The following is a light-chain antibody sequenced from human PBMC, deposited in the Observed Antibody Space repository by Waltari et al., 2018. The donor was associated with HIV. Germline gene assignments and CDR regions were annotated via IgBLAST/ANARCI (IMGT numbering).Light chain of an antibody. V-gene: IGLV1-47*01. CDR1: SSNIGRNY. CDR3: AAWNDRLSGYV. Sequence: QSVLTQPPSASGTPGQRVTISCSGSSSNIGRNYVYWYQQLPGTAPKLLIYTNTQRPSGVPDRFSGSKSGTSASLAISGLRSEDEADYYCAAWNDRLSGYVFGTVTKVTV. CDR2: TNT. J-gene: IGLJ1*01.